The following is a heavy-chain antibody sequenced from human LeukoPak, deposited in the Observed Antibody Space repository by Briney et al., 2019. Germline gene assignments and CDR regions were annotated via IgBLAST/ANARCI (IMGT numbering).Heavy chain of an antibody. D-gene: IGHD2-2*01. V-gene: IGHV3-7*01. CDR3: AREVVVVPAAITYGMDV. CDR1: GFTFSSYW. CDR2: IKQDGSEK. J-gene: IGHJ6*02. Sequence: GGSLRLSCAASGFTFSSYWMSWVRQAPGKGLEWVANIKQDGSEKYYVDSVKGRFTISRDNAKNSLYLQMNSLRAEDTAVYYCAREVVVVPAAITYGMDVWGQGTTVTVSS.